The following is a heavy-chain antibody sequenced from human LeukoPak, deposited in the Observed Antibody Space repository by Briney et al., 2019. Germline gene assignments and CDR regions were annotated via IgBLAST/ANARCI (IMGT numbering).Heavy chain of an antibody. CDR3: ARALDEGARFDY. J-gene: IGHJ4*02. CDR2: ISYDGNNK. V-gene: IGHV3-30-3*01. Sequence: GGSLRLSCAASEFTFSNYWMHWVRQAPGKGLEWVAVISYDGNNKYYAGSVKGRFIISRDNSKNTLYLQMNGLRDEDMAVYYCARALDEGARFDYWGQGTLVTVSS. CDR1: EFTFSNYW.